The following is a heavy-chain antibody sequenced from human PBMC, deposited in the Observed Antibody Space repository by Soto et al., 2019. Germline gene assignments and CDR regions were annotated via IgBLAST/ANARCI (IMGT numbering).Heavy chain of an antibody. Sequence: SETLSLTCTVPGGSISSGDYYWSLIRQPPGKGLEWIGYIYNSGSTYYNPSLKGRITISVDTSKNQFSLKVSSVTAADTAVYCCARDERRGQNWFDPWGQGTRDTGPS. D-gene: IGHD3-10*01. J-gene: IGHJ5*02. CDR1: GGSISSGDYY. CDR2: IYNSGST. V-gene: IGHV4-30-4*01. CDR3: ARDERRGQNWFDP.